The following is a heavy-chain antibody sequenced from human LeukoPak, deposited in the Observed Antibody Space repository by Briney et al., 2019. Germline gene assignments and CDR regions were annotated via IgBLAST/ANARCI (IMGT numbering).Heavy chain of an antibody. J-gene: IGHJ4*02. V-gene: IGHV3-23*01. CDR2: ISGSGGST. D-gene: IGHD5-24*01. CDR1: GFTFSSYA. CDR3: AKDREEVEMATIVDY. Sequence: PGGSLRLSCAASGFTFSSYAMSWVRQAPGKGLEWASAISGSGGSTYYADSVKGRFTISRDNSKNTLYLQMNSLRAEDTAVYYCAKDREEVEMATIVDYWGQGTLVTVSS.